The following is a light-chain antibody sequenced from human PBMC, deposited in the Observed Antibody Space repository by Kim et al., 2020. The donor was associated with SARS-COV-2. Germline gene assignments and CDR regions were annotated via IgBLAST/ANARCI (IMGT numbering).Light chain of an antibody. J-gene: IGLJ1*01. V-gene: IGLV2-14*01. CDR1: SSDVGYYSS. CDR2: DVS. Sequence: QSALTQPASVSGSPGQSITISCTGTSSDVGYYSSVSWYQQHPGKAPKLIMYDVSERASGVSNRFSGSQSGNTASLTISGLRAEDEADYYCNSHTTSSTYVFGSGTKVTVL. CDR3: NSHTTSSTYV.